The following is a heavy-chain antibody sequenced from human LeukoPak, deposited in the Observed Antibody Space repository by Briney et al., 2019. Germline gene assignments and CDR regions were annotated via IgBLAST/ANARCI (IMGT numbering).Heavy chain of an antibody. V-gene: IGHV4-61*02. CDR3: ARYVDYGDYLDY. J-gene: IGHJ4*02. CDR2: IYTSGST. CDR1: GGSISSGSYY. Sequence: PSETLSLTCTVSGGSISSGSYYWSWLRQPAGKGLEWIGRIYTSGSTNYNPSLKSRVTISVNTSKNQFSLKLSSVTAADTAVYYCARYVDYGDYLDYWGQGTLVTVSS. D-gene: IGHD4-17*01.